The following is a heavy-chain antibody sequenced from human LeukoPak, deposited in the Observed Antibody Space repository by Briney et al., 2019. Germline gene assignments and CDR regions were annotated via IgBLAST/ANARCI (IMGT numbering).Heavy chain of an antibody. CDR2: ISGSSFYI. V-gene: IGHV3-21*01. Sequence: PGGSLRPSFAASGFTVSSYGMHWVRQAPGEGLGGGSSISGSSFYINYADSVRGRFTISRDNAENSVYLQMSSLRDEDTAVYYCARIRDPYGYAHLDLWGQGTLVTVST. D-gene: IGHD5-18*01. CDR1: GFTVSSYG. J-gene: IGHJ4*02. CDR3: ARIRDPYGYAHLDL.